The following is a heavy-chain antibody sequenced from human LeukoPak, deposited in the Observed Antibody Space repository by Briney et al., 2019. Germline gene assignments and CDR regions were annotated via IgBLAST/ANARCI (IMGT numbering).Heavy chain of an antibody. J-gene: IGHJ3*02. Sequence: ASVKVSCKASGGTFSSYAISWVRQAPGQGLEWMGWINPNSGGTNYAQKFQGRVTMTRDTSISTAYMELSRLRSDDTAVYYCARGNRRRDGYNLFSPALTLLKKASDAFDIWGQGTMVTVSS. D-gene: IGHD5-24*01. CDR2: INPNSGGT. CDR3: ARGNRRRDGYNLFSPALTLLKKASDAFDI. V-gene: IGHV1-2*02. CDR1: GGTFSSYA.